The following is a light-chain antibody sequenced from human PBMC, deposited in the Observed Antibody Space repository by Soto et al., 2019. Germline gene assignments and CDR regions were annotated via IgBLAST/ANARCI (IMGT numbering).Light chain of an antibody. Sequence: QSALTQPASVSGSPGQSITISCTGTSSDVGGYNYVSWYQHHPGKAPKLMIYDVSNRPSGVSNRFSGSMSGNTASLTISGLQPEDEADYYSSSYTTSNTRQIVLRTGTKVPVL. CDR2: DVS. J-gene: IGLJ1*01. V-gene: IGLV2-14*03. CDR3: SSYTTSNTRQIV. CDR1: SSDVGGYNY.